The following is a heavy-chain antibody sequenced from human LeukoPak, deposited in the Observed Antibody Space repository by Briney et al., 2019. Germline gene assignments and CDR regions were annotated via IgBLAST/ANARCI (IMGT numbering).Heavy chain of an antibody. CDR1: GYTFTGYH. D-gene: IGHD2-15*01. J-gene: IGHJ5*02. CDR2: INPNNGGT. Sequence: ASVKVSCKASGYTFTGYHMHWVRQAPGQGLEWMGSINPNNGGTNYAQNFQGRVTMTRDTSINTAYMELSRLRSDDTAVYYCARGEGSTIPRLDPWGQGTLVTVSS. V-gene: IGHV1-2*02. CDR3: ARGEGSTIPRLDP.